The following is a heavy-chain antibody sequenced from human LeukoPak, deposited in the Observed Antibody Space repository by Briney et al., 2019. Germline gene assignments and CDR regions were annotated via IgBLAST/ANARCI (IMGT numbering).Heavy chain of an antibody. V-gene: IGHV1-2*02. Sequence: GASVKVSCKTSGYTFTDYYVHWVRQAPGQGLEWMGWINPDSGGTSYAQKFQGRVTMTRDTSISTAYMELSRLRSDDTAVYYCARDPVAVAVDDDYWGQGTLVTVSS. CDR3: ARDPVAVAVDDDY. D-gene: IGHD6-19*01. CDR2: INPDSGGT. CDR1: GYTFTDYY. J-gene: IGHJ4*02.